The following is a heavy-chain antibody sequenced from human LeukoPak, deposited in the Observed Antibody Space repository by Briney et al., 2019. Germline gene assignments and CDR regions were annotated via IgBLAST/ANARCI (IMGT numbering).Heavy chain of an antibody. V-gene: IGHV3-23*01. CDR3: ARGRRLQNRNWFDL. Sequence: GGSLRLSCAASGFTFSSYGMSWVRQAPGKGLEWVSAISGSGGSTYYADSVKGRFTISRDDSKNSLYVQMNSLKTEDTAVYYCARGRRLQNRNWFDLWGQGTLVTVSS. D-gene: IGHD4-11*01. CDR2: ISGSGGST. J-gene: IGHJ5*02. CDR1: GFTFSSYG.